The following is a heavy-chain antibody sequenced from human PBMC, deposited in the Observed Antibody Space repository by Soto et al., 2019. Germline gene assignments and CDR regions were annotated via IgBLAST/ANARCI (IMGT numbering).Heavy chain of an antibody. J-gene: IGHJ6*02. Sequence: QVQLVQSGAEVKKPGASVKVSCKASGYTFTSYDINWVRQATGQGLEWMGWMNPNSGNTGYAQKCQGGVTMTRNTSISTAYMALSSLRSEDTAVYCCARAGDSGYDYGEGGCYGMDVWGQGTTVTVSS. D-gene: IGHD5-12*01. CDR1: GYTFTSYD. CDR3: ARAGDSGYDYGEGGCYGMDV. CDR2: MNPNSGNT. V-gene: IGHV1-8*01.